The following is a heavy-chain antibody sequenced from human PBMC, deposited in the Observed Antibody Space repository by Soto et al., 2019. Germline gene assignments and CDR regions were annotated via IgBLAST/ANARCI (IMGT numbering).Heavy chain of an antibody. CDR1: GFSLSTSGVG. CDR2: IYWDDDK. V-gene: IGHV2-5*02. D-gene: IGHD6-19*01. Sequence: QITLKESGPALVKPTQTLTLTCTFSGFSLSTSGVGVGWIRQPPGKALEWLALIYWDDDKRYSPSLKSRLTITKDTSKNQVVLTMTNMDPVDTATYYCAHRDIAVAGTGFDYWGQGTPVTVSS. CDR3: AHRDIAVAGTGFDY. J-gene: IGHJ4*02.